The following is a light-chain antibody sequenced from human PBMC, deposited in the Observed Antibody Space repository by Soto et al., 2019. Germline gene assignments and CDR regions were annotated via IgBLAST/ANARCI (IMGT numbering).Light chain of an antibody. V-gene: IGLV2-8*01. Sequence: QSVLTQPPSASGSPGQSVTISCTGTSSDVGGYNHVSWYQQHPGKAPKLIISEVSKRPSGVPDRFSGSKSGNTASLSVSGLQAEDEADYSCSSLAGTFYVFGTGTKVTVL. CDR2: EVS. J-gene: IGLJ1*01. CDR3: SSLAGTFYV. CDR1: SSDVGGYNH.